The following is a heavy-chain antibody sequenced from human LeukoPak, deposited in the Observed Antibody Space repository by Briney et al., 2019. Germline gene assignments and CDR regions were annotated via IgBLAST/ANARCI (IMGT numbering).Heavy chain of an antibody. Sequence: GGSLRLSCAASGFTFSSYAMSWVRQAPGKGLEWVSAISGSGGSTYYADSVKGRFTISRDNSKNTLYLQMNSLRAEDTAVYYCVKQYYYDSSGNFDYWGQGTLVTVSS. D-gene: IGHD3-22*01. J-gene: IGHJ4*02. CDR2: ISGSGGST. CDR3: VKQYYYDSSGNFDY. V-gene: IGHV3-23*01. CDR1: GFTFSSYA.